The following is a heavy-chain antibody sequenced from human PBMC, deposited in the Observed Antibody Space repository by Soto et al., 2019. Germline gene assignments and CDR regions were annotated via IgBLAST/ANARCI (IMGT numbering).Heavy chain of an antibody. CDR1: GYTFTDNQ. Sequence: QVQLVQSGAEVKKPGASVKVSCKASGYTFTDNQIHWLRRAPGQRLEWMGRIDPKSGDTNFAPTYKGRVTMTRDTSTNTVYMELTRLTSGDTAIYFCASRRLRDYIIWNFDPWGQGTLVTVSS. CDR2: IDPKSGDT. V-gene: IGHV1-2*02. CDR3: ASRRLRDYIIWNFDP. D-gene: IGHD3-16*01. J-gene: IGHJ5*02.